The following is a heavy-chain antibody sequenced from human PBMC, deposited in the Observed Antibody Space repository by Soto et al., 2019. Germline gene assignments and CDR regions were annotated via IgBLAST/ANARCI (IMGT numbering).Heavy chain of an antibody. CDR1: GGSISSYY. CDR3: ARGGWVVPAAIDS. CDR2: IYSSGTT. J-gene: IGHJ4*02. Sequence: QVQLQESGPGLVKPSETLSLTCTVAGGSISSYYWSWIRQPPGKGLEWLGFIYSSGTTNDNPPLKSRVTIARDTSKYQFSLKLSSVTAADTAVYYCARGGWVVPAAIDSWGKGTLVTVSS. V-gene: IGHV4-59*01. D-gene: IGHD2-2*01.